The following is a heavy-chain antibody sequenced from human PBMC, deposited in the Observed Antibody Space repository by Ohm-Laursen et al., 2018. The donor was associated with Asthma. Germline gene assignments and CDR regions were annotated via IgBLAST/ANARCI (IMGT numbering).Heavy chain of an antibody. CDR3: ARDPSEVLRFLEWQNWFDP. V-gene: IGHV1-2*06. J-gene: IGHJ5*02. CDR1: GYTFTGYY. D-gene: IGHD3-3*01. CDR2: INPNSGGT. Sequence: ASVKVSCKASGYTFTGYYMHWVRQAPGQGLEWMGRINPNSGGTNYAQKFQGRVTMTRDTSISTAYMELSRLRSDDTAVYYCARDPSEVLRFLEWQNWFDPWGQGTLVTVSS.